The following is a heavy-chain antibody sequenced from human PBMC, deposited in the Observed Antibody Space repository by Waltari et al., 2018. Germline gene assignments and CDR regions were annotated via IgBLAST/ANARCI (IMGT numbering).Heavy chain of an antibody. J-gene: IGHJ6*02. V-gene: IGHV4-39*01. CDR3: ARGTVVSSGGMDV. Sequence: QLQLPESGPGLVKPSETLSLTCTVSGAPLSRSRYYWGLLRQPPGKGLEWIGSIYYSGSTYYNPSLKSRVTISVDTSKNQFSLKLSSVTAADTAVYYCARGTVVSSGGMDVWGQGTTVTVSS. D-gene: IGHD4-17*01. CDR1: GAPLSRSRYY. CDR2: IYYSGST.